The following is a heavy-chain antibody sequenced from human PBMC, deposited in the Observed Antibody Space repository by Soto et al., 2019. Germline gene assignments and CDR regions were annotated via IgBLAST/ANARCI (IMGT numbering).Heavy chain of an antibody. Sequence: QVQLVQSGAEVKKPGSSVKVSCKASGGTFSSYTISWVRQAPGQGLEWVGRIIPILGIANYAQKFQGRVTITADKSTSTAYMELSSLRSEDTAVYYCASPRSGYYISLSEYFQHWGQGTLVTVSS. D-gene: IGHD3-3*01. CDR1: GGTFSSYT. V-gene: IGHV1-69*02. J-gene: IGHJ1*01. CDR2: IIPILGIA. CDR3: ASPRSGYYISLSEYFQH.